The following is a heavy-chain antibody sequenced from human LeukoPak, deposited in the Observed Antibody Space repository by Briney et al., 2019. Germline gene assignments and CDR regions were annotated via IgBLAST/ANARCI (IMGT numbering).Heavy chain of an antibody. CDR1: GGSISTSNYY. Sequence: SETLSLTCTVSGGSISTSNYYWGWIRQPPGKGLEWIGYIYYSGSTNYNPSLKSRVTMSVDTSKNQFSLKLSSVTAADTAVYYCARGSGWSRYYFDYWGQGTLVTVSS. J-gene: IGHJ4*02. D-gene: IGHD6-19*01. V-gene: IGHV4-61*05. CDR3: ARGSGWSRYYFDY. CDR2: IYYSGST.